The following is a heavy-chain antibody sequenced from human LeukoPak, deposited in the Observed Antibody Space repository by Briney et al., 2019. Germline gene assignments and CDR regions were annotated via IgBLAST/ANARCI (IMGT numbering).Heavy chain of an antibody. V-gene: IGHV3-66*01. D-gene: IGHD3-3*01. J-gene: IGHJ4*02. CDR3: ARVDGYDFFFDY. CDR1: GFTVSSNY. CDR2: IHGNGNT. Sequence: GGSLRLSCAASGFTVSSNYMSCVRQAPGKGLEWVSVIHGNGNTYYADSVKGRFTISRDNSKNTLYLQMNSLRAEDTAVYYCARVDGYDFFFDYWGQGTLVTVSS.